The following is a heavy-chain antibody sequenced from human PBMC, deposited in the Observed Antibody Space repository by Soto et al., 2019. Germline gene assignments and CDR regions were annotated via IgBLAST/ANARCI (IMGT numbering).Heavy chain of an antibody. J-gene: IGHJ6*02. D-gene: IGHD3-22*01. Sequence: PSETLSLTCTVSGGSISSNRFYWGWIRQPPGKGLEWIGSIYYSGTTYYNPSLKSRVTISVDTSKNKFSLKLSSVTAADTAVYYCARRSPHYHDSSGLAYYGMDVWGQGTTVTVSS. CDR3: ARRSPHYHDSSGLAYYGMDV. CDR2: IYYSGTT. CDR1: GGSISSNRFY. V-gene: IGHV4-39*01.